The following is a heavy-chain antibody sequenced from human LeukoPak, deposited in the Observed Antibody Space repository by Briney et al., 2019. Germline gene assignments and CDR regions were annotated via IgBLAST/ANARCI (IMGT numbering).Heavy chain of an antibody. J-gene: IGHJ4*02. V-gene: IGHV3-73*01. D-gene: IGHD3-22*01. Sequence: GESLRLSCAGSGFHLWGPPVQSVPQASGKGLERVGRIRNKTTNYTTGYGASVKGRFTISRDDSKNTAYLQMNNLKTEDTAMYYCTRSLSTSFDSSGYLFDYWGQGTLVTVSS. CDR2: IRNKTTNYTT. CDR3: TRSLSTSFDSSGYLFDY. CDR1: GFHLWGPP.